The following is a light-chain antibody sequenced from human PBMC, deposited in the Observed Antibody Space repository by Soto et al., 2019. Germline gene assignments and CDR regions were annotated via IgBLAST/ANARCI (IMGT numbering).Light chain of an antibody. V-gene: IGLV2-18*02. Sequence: SVLTQPPSVSGSPGQSVAISYTGTSSDVGSYNRVSWYQQPPGTAPKLLIYEVSDRPSGVPDRFSGSKSGNTASLTISGLQAEDEADYYCSSYTSSSTYVFGTGTKVTVL. CDR1: SSDVGSYNR. CDR3: SSYTSSSTYV. J-gene: IGLJ1*01. CDR2: EVS.